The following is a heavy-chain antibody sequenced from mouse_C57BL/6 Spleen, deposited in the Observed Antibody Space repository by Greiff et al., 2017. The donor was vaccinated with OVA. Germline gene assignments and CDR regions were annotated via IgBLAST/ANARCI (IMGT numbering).Heavy chain of an antibody. CDR3: ARGSRSSSDV. V-gene: IGHV1-80*01. CDR1: GSAFSSYW. J-gene: IGHJ1*03. Sequence: VQLQQSGAELVKPGASVKLSCKASGSAFSSYWMNWVKQRPGKGLEWIGQIYPGDGDTNYNGKFKGKATRTADKSSSTAYMQLSSLTSEDSAVYFCARGSRSSSDVWGTGTTVTVSS. D-gene: IGHD1-1*01. CDR2: IYPGDGDT.